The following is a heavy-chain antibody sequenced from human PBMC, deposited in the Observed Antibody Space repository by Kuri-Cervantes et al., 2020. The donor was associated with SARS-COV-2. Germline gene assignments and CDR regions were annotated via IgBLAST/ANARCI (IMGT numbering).Heavy chain of an antibody. V-gene: IGHV3-21*01. D-gene: IGHD2-21*02. Sequence: GESLKISCAASGFTFSSYSMNWVRQAPGKGLEWVSSIGSSSSYIYYADSVKGRFTISRDNAKNSLYLQMNSLRAEDTAVYYCARDPGLAPLLYYFDYWGQGTLVTVSS. J-gene: IGHJ4*02. CDR3: ARDPGLAPLLYYFDY. CDR2: IGSSSSYI. CDR1: GFTFSSYS.